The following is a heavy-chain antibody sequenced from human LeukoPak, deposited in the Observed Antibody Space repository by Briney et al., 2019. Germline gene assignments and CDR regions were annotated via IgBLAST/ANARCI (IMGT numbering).Heavy chain of an antibody. V-gene: IGHV3-9*01. D-gene: IGHD2-15*01. CDR2: ISCNSGSI. J-gene: IGHJ6*02. CDR3: AKSMVYYDSYGMDI. CDR1: GFTFYVYA. Sequence: GRSLRLSCAASGFTFYVYAMHWVRHAPGKGVEWVSDISCNSGSIDYADSVKGRFTISRDNAKNSLYLQMNSLRAEDTALYYWAKSMVYYDSYGMDIWGQGTPVTVSS.